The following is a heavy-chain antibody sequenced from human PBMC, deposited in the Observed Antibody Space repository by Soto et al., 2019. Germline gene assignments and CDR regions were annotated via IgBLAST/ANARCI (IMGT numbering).Heavy chain of an antibody. V-gene: IGHV4-39*01. CDR1: GHSISSSNYY. CDR2: IFYSGFT. D-gene: IGHD3-22*01. Sequence: SETLSLTCTVSGHSISSSNYYWGWIRQPPGKGLEWIGSIFYSGFTYDNPSLKSRVTMSVDRSKNQFSLRLSSVTAADTAVYFCARGRYYDSSGYYFDYWGQGTLVT. J-gene: IGHJ4*02. CDR3: ARGRYYDSSGYYFDY.